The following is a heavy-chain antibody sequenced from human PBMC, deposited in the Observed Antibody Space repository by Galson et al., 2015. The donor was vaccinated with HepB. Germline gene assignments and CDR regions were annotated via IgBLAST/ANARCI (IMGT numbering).Heavy chain of an antibody. V-gene: IGHV7-4-1*02. Sequence: SVKVSCKASGYTFTSYAMNWVRQAPGQGLEWMGWINTNTGNPTYAQGFTGRFVFSLDTSVSTAYLQISSLKAEDTAVYYCARCSSSSWYLPRPTSYYYYGMDVWGQGTTVTVSS. CDR3: ARCSSSSWYLPRPTSYYYYGMDV. D-gene: IGHD6-13*01. CDR1: GYTFTSYA. CDR2: INTNTGNP. J-gene: IGHJ6*02.